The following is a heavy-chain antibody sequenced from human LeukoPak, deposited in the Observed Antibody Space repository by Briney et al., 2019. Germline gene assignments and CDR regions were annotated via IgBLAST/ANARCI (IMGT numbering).Heavy chain of an antibody. V-gene: IGHV4-4*02. CDR1: GGSISSSNW. CDR2: IYHSGST. Sequence: KPSETLSLTCAVSGGSISSSNWWSWVRQPPGKGLEWIGEIYHSGSTNYNPSLKSRVTISVDTSKNQFSLKLSSVTAADTAVYYCTDSGYDFSGYWGQGTLVTVSS. CDR3: TDSGYDFSGY. D-gene: IGHD5-12*01. J-gene: IGHJ4*02.